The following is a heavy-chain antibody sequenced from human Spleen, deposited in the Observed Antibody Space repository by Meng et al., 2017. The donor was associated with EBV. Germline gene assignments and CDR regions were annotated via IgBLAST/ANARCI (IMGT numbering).Heavy chain of an antibody. CDR3: ARGHYDYVSGRGNWFDP. D-gene: IGHD3-16*01. CDR2: IYYSGST. V-gene: IGHV4-39*07. CDR1: RGSMSSSNHY. Sequence: EAGPRWVKPLDTLSLTRTAPRGSMSSSNHYWAWIRQPPGKGLEWIGSIYYSGSTYYNPSLKSRVTISVDTSKNQFSLNLSSVTAADTAVYYCARGHYDYVSGRGNWFDPWGQGTLVTVSS. J-gene: IGHJ5*02.